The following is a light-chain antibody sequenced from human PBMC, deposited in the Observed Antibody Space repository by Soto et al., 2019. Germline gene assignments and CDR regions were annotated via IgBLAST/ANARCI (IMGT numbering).Light chain of an antibody. Sequence: IVLTQSPATLYLSSGARATLSCRASRSVSSYLAWYQQKPGQAPRLLIDGASSRATGIPDRFSGSGSGTDFTLTISRLEPEDFAVYYCQQYGSSHTFGQGTKV. J-gene: IGKJ1*01. CDR3: QQYGSSHT. V-gene: IGKV3-20*01. CDR2: GAS. CDR1: RSVSSY.